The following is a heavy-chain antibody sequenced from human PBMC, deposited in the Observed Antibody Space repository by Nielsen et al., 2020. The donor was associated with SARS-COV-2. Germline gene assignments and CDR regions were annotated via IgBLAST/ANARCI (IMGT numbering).Heavy chain of an antibody. CDR1: GFTFSSYA. CDR3: ARAYGSGGRTFEY. CDR2: ITWNGGST. V-gene: IGHV3-20*04. D-gene: IGHD3-10*01. Sequence: GESLKISCAASGFTFSSYAMTWVRQAPGKGLEWVSGITWNGGSTGYADSVKGRFTISRDNAKNSLYPQMNSLRVEDTALYYCARAYGSGGRTFEYWGQGTLVTVSS. J-gene: IGHJ4*02.